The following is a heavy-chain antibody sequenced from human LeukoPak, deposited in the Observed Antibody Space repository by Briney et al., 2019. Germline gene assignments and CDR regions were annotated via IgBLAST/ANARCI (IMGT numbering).Heavy chain of an antibody. J-gene: IGHJ4*02. CDR1: GGTFSSYA. CDR3: ARSPQWLVLSPAHFDY. Sequence: SVKVSCKASGGTFSSYAISWVRQAPGQGLKWMGGIIPIFGTANYAQKFQGRVTITADESTSTAYMELSSLRSEDTAVYYCARSPQWLVLSPAHFDYWGQGTLVTVSS. CDR2: IIPIFGTA. D-gene: IGHD6-19*01. V-gene: IGHV1-69*01.